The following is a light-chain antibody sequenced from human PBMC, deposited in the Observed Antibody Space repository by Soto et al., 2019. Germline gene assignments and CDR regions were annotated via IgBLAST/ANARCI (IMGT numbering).Light chain of an antibody. CDR3: SSYAGRNNFYV. CDR1: SSDVGGYNY. J-gene: IGLJ1*01. V-gene: IGLV2-8*01. Sequence: QSSLTQPPSASGSPGQSVTISCTGTSSDVGGYNYVSWYQQYPGKAPKLIIYEVTKRPSGVPDRFSGSKSGNTASLSVSGLQAEDEADYYCSSYAGRNNFYVFGTGTKVTVL. CDR2: EVT.